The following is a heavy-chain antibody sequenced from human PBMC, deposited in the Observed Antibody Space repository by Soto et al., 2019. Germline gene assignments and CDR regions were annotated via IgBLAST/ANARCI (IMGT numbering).Heavy chain of an antibody. D-gene: IGHD1-26*01. CDR1: GFTFSSYS. CDR3: ARDSTDADSGSYSGDY. V-gene: IGHV3-48*02. J-gene: IGHJ4*02. CDR2: ISSSSSTM. Sequence: GGSLRLSCAASGFTFSSYSMNWVRQAPGKGLEWVSYISSSSSTMYYADSVKGRFTISRDNAKNSLFLHMNSLRDEGTAVYYCARDSTDADSGSYSGDYWGQGTLVTVSS.